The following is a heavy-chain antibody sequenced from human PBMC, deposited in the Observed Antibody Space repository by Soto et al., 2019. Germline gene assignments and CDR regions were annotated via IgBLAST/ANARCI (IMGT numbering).Heavy chain of an antibody. V-gene: IGHV1-46*01. J-gene: IGHJ4*02. CDR2: INPSGGST. CDR3: ARVARVYDSSGYYGY. Sequence: ASVKVSCKASGYTFTSYYMHWVRQAPGQGLEWMGIINPSGGSTSYAQKFQGRVTMTRDTSTSTVYMGLSSLRSEDTAVYYCARVARVYDSSGYYGYWGQGSLVTVS. CDR1: GYTFTSYY. D-gene: IGHD3-22*01.